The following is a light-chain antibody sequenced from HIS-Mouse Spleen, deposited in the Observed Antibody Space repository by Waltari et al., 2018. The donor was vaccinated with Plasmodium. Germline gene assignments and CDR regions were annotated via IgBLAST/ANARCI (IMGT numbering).Light chain of an antibody. CDR1: SSNIGNNY. J-gene: IGLJ2*01. CDR2: DNN. CDR3: GTWDSSLSAGVV. Sequence: QSVLTQPPSVSAAPGQTVTISCSGRSSNIGNNYVSWYQQLPGTAPKLLIYDNNKRPSGIPDRFSGSKSGTSATLGITGLQTGDEADYYCGTWDSSLSAGVVFGGGTKLTVL. V-gene: IGLV1-51*01.